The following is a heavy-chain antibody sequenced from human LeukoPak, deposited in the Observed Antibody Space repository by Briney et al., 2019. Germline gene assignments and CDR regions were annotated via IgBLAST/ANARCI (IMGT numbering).Heavy chain of an antibody. V-gene: IGHV4-31*03. CDR3: AREYYYGSSGYTWFDP. D-gene: IGHD3-22*01. CDR1: GGSISSGGYY. Sequence: PSETLSLTCTVSGGSISSGGYYWSWIRQHPGKGLEWIGYIYYSGSTYYNPSLKSRVTISVDTSKNQFSLKLSSVTAADTAVYYCAREYYYGSSGYTWFDPWGQGTLVTVSS. J-gene: IGHJ5*02. CDR2: IYYSGST.